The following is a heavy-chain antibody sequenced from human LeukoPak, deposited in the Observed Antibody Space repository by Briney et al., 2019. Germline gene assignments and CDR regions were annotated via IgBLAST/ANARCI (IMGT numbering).Heavy chain of an antibody. J-gene: IGHJ4*02. CDR2: INPSGGST. CDR1: GYTFTGYY. Sequence: GASVKVSCKASGYTFTGYYMHWVRQAPGQGLEWMGIINPSGGSTSYAQKFQGRVTMTRDTSISTAYMELSRLRSDDTAVYYCARESHFLDSSSWVDYWGQGTLVTVSS. D-gene: IGHD6-13*01. V-gene: IGHV1-46*01. CDR3: ARESHFLDSSSWVDY.